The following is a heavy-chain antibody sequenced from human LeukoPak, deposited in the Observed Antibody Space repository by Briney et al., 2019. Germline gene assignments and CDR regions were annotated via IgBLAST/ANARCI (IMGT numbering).Heavy chain of an antibody. D-gene: IGHD3-10*01. J-gene: IGHJ4*02. Sequence: GGSLRLSCAASGFTFSDYYMSWIRQAPGKGLEWVSYISSSSSYTNYADSVKGRFTISRDSAKNSLYLQMNSLRAEDTAVYYCARGHASITMVRGVDYWGQGTLVTVSS. CDR3: ARGHASITMVRGVDY. V-gene: IGHV3-11*05. CDR1: GFTFSDYY. CDR2: ISSSSSYT.